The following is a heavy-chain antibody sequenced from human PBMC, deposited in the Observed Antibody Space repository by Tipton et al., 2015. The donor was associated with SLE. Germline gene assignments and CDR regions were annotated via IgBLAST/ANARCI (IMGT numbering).Heavy chain of an antibody. CDR1: GYTFTNCV. Sequence: QVQLVQSGAEVKKPGASVKVSCKASGYTFTNCVISWVRQAPGQGLEWMGWISTYNGNTDYAQKFQGRVTMTTDTSTSTVYMELRRLRSDDTAVYYCATHRRWSSPLDSWGQGTLVTVSS. D-gene: IGHD2-15*01. J-gene: IGHJ5*01. CDR2: ISTYNGNT. V-gene: IGHV1-18*04. CDR3: ATHRRWSSPLDS.